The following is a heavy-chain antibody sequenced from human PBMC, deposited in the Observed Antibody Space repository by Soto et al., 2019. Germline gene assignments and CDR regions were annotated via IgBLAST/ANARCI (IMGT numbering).Heavy chain of an antibody. CDR2: IYYSGST. D-gene: IGHD3-10*01. J-gene: IGHJ5*02. V-gene: IGHV4-31*03. CDR3: ARERSTMVRGVIGHWFDP. CDR1: GGSISSGGYY. Sequence: PSETVSLTCTVSGGSISSGGYYWSWIRQHPGKGLEWIGYIYYSGSTYYNPSLKSRVTISVDTSKNQFSLKLSSVTAADTAVYYCARERSTMVRGVIGHWFDPWGKGTLVTVAS.